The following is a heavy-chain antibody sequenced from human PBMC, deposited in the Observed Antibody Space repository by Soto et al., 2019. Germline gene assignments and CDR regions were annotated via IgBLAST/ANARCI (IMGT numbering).Heavy chain of an antibody. CDR2: IWYDGSNK. Sequence: SGGSLRLSCAASGFTFSSYGMHWVRQAPGKGLEWVAVIWYDGSNKYYADSVKGRLTISRDNSKNTLYLQMNSLRAEDTAVYYCARDRRLYYDSSGYPHFDYWGQGTLVTVSS. CDR3: ARDRRLYYDSSGYPHFDY. V-gene: IGHV3-33*01. CDR1: GFTFSSYG. D-gene: IGHD3-22*01. J-gene: IGHJ4*02.